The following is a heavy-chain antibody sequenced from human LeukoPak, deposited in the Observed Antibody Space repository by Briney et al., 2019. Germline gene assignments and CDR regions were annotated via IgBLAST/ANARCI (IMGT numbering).Heavy chain of an antibody. J-gene: IGHJ4*02. CDR3: ARGGALGRLYDY. CDR2: IYYSGST. D-gene: IGHD3-10*01. V-gene: IGHV4-59*12. Sequence: SETLSLTCTVSGGSISSYYWSWIRQPPGKGLEWIGYIYYSGSTNYNPSLKSRVTISVDTSKNQFSLKLSSVTAADTAVYYCARGGALGRLYDYWGQGTLVTVSS. CDR1: GGSISSYY.